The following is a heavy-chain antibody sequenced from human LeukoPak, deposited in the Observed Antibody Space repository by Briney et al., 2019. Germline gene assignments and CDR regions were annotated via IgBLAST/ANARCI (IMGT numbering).Heavy chain of an antibody. V-gene: IGHV4-34*01. Sequence: PSETLSLTCAVYGGSFSGYYWSWIRQPPGKGLEWIGEINHSGSTNYNPSLKSRVTISVDTSKNQFSLKLSSVTAADTAVYYCARSSIAAAGYNWFDPWGQGTLVTVSS. CDR3: ARSSIAAAGYNWFDP. D-gene: IGHD6-13*01. CDR2: INHSGST. CDR1: GGSFSGYY. J-gene: IGHJ5*02.